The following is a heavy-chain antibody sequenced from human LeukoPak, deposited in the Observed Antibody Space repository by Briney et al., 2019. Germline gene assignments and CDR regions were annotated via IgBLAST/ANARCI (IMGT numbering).Heavy chain of an antibody. CDR2: IYYSGST. Sequence: SETLSLTCTVSGGSLSGYYWSWIRQPPGKGLEWIGYIYYSGSTNYNPSLKGRVTISVDTSKNQFSLKLSSVTAADTAVYYCARDGGYSYGVDYWGQGTLVTVSS. CDR3: ARDGGYSYGVDY. CDR1: GGSLSGYY. D-gene: IGHD5-18*01. V-gene: IGHV4-59*01. J-gene: IGHJ4*02.